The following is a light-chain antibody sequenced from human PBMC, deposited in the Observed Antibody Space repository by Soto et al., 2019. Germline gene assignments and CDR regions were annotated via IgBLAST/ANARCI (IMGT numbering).Light chain of an antibody. CDR2: AAS. J-gene: IGKJ4*01. CDR3: QQYYSNPLT. CDR1: QGSSSY. Sequence: AIRMTQSPSSFSSSTGDRVTITCRASQGSSSYLAWYQQKPGKAPQLLIYAASTLQSGVPSRFSGSGSGTDFTISISCLQSEDFATYYCQQYYSNPLTFGGGTKVDIK. V-gene: IGKV1-8*01.